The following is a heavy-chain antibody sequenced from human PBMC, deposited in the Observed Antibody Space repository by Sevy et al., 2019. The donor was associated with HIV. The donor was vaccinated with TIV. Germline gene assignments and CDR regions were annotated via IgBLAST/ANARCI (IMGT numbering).Heavy chain of an antibody. D-gene: IGHD6-19*01. CDR2: VYNGGST. CDR1: GGSISGNTYY. J-gene: IGHJ4*02. CDR3: ARLTNSGWYKIDY. V-gene: IGHV4-39*01. Sequence: SETLSLTCTVSGGSISGNTYYWGWIRQPPGKGLEWIGNVYNGGSTYYNPSLKSRLTLWVDTSRNQFSLKLRSVTAADTAVYYCARLTNSGWYKIDYWGQGTLDTVSS.